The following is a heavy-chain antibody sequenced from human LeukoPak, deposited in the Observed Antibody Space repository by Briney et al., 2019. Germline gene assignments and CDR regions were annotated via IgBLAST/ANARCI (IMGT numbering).Heavy chain of an antibody. D-gene: IGHD3-3*01. Sequence: GASVKVSCKVSGYTFTDYYMHWVQQAPGKGLEWMGLVDPEDGETIYAEKFQGRVTITADTSTDTAYMELSSLRSEDTAVYYCATDPPTWRGAWFDTWGQGTLVTVSS. CDR1: GYTFTDYY. V-gene: IGHV1-69-2*01. CDR3: ATDPPTWRGAWFDT. J-gene: IGHJ5*02. CDR2: VDPEDGET.